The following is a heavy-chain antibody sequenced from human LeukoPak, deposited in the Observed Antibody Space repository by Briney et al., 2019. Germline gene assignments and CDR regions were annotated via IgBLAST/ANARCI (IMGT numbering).Heavy chain of an antibody. CDR2: ISDSGGST. Sequence: GGSLRLSCAASEFTFSSYAMSWVRQAPGKGLEWVSAISDSGGSTYYADSVKGRFTISRDNSKSTVYLQMNSLRAEDTAVYYCAKDRRACSSSSCYYRFDYWGQGTLVTVS. V-gene: IGHV3-23*01. CDR3: AKDRRACSSSSCYYRFDY. CDR1: EFTFSSYA. D-gene: IGHD2-2*01. J-gene: IGHJ4*02.